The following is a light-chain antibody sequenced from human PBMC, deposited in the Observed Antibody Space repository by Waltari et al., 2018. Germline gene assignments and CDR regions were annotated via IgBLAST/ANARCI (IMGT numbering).Light chain of an antibody. V-gene: IGKV1-33*01. CDR2: DAS. CDR1: QDLSNS. J-gene: IGKJ4*01. Sequence: DIQMTQSPPSLSAAVGNRVTITCQASQDLSNSLNWYQQKPGTAPKLLIYDASNLETGVPSRFSGSGSGTNFIFTISSLQPEDFATYYCQHYSSIPPGLTFGGGTRVEMK. CDR3: QHYSSIPPGLT.